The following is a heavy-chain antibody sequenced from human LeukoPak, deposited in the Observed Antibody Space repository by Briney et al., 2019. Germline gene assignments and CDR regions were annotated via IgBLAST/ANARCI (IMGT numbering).Heavy chain of an antibody. J-gene: IGHJ3*02. CDR1: GGSISSYY. CDR2: IYYSGST. CDR3: ARDYCSSTSCYTYAFDI. Sequence: NPSETLSLTCTVSGGSISSYYWSWIRQPPGKGLEWIGYIYYSGSTNYNPSLKSRVTISVDTSKNQFSLKLSSVTAADTAVYYCARDYCSSTSCYTYAFDIWGQGTMVTVSS. V-gene: IGHV4-59*01. D-gene: IGHD2-2*02.